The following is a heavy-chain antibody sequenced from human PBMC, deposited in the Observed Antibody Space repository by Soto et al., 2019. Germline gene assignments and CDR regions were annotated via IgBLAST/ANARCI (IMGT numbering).Heavy chain of an antibody. CDR3: AKDRPRLTQNFVDVY. Sequence: QIQLVQSGAEVKKPGASVKVSCKASGYTFTDHGISWVRQAPGQGLEWMGWISAYSDYTAYAQKFQGRVTMTTDKYTNTAYMELRSLTSDDTAVDYCAKDRPRLTQNFVDVYWGQGTLVTVSS. V-gene: IGHV1-18*01. J-gene: IGHJ4*02. D-gene: IGHD3-16*01. CDR2: ISAYSDYT. CDR1: GYTFTDHG.